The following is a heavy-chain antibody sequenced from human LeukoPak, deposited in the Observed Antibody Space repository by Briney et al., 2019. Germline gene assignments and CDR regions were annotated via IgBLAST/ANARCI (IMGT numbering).Heavy chain of an antibody. CDR3: ARVSVHGWYRAEYFQH. J-gene: IGHJ1*01. V-gene: IGHV1-46*01. CDR1: GYTFTSYY. Sequence: GASVKVSCKASGYTFTSYYMHWVRQAPGQGLEWMGIINPSGGSTSYAQKFQGRVTMTRDTSTSTVYMELSSLRSEDTAVYYCARVSVHGWYRAEYFQHWGQGTLVTVSS. CDR2: INPSGGST. D-gene: IGHD6-19*01.